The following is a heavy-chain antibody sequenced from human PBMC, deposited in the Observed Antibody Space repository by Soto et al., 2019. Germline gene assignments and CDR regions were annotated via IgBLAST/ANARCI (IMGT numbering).Heavy chain of an antibody. V-gene: IGHV1-3*01. Sequence: ASVKVSCKASGDSFSSYAMHWVRQAPGQRLEWVGWINAGYGNTKSSQKFQDRVTISRDTSASTAYMELTSLRSEDTAVYYCARDTGDGTFDFWGQGTLVTVSS. CDR1: GDSFSSYA. CDR2: INAGYGNT. J-gene: IGHJ4*02. CDR3: ARDTGDGTFDF. D-gene: IGHD7-27*01.